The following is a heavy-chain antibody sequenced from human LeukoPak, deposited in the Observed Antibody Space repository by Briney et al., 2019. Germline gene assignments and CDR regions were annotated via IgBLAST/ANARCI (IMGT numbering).Heavy chain of an antibody. J-gene: IGHJ4*02. V-gene: IGHV4-61*08. CDR3: ARLWDGDLDY. CDR2: IYYSGST. CDR1: GGSISSGDSY. Sequence: SQTLSLTCTVSGGSISSGDSYWSWIRQPPGKGLEWIGYIYYSGSTNYNPSLKSRVTISVDTSKNQVSLKLSSVTAADTAVYYCARLWDGDLDYWGQGTLVTVSS. D-gene: IGHD4-17*01.